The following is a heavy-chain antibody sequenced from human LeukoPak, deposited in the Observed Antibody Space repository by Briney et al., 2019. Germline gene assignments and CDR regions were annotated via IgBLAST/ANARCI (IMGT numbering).Heavy chain of an antibody. D-gene: IGHD5-18*01. CDR2: INHSGST. V-gene: IGHV4-34*01. Sequence: SETLSLTCTVSGGSFSGYYWSWIRQPPGKGLEWIGEINHSGSTNYNPSLKSRVTISVDTSKNQFSLKLSSVTAADTAVYYCARGGYGYGFGYYYYGMDVWGQGTTVTVSS. CDR3: ARGGYGYGFGYYYYGMDV. CDR1: GGSFSGYY. J-gene: IGHJ6*02.